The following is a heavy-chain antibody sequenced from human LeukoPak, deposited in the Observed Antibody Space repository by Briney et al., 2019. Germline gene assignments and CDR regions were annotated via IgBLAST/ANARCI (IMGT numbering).Heavy chain of an antibody. J-gene: IGHJ6*03. CDR3: AKDLSSSSRAYYYYYYMGV. Sequence: GGSLRLSCAASGFTFSSYSMSWVRQAPGKGLEWVSAISGSGSSTYYADSVKGRFTISRDNSKNTLYLQMNSLRADDTAVYYCAKDLSSSSRAYYYYYYMGVWGKGTTVTVS. CDR2: ISGSGSST. V-gene: IGHV3-23*01. CDR1: GFTFSSYS. D-gene: IGHD6-6*01.